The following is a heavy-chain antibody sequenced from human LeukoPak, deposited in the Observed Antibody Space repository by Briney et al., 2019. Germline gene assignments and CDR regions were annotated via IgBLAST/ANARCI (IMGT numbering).Heavy chain of an antibody. D-gene: IGHD4-17*01. CDR1: GGTFSSYA. CDR3: ARYGSTVTTLPYYYYYGMDV. V-gene: IGHV1-69*13. Sequence: SVKVSCKPSGGTFSSYAISSEREAPGQGLEWMGGIIPIFGTANYAQKFQGRVTITADESTSTAYMELSSLRSEDTAVYYCARYGSTVTTLPYYYYYGMDVWGQGTTVTVSS. CDR2: IIPIFGTA. J-gene: IGHJ6*02.